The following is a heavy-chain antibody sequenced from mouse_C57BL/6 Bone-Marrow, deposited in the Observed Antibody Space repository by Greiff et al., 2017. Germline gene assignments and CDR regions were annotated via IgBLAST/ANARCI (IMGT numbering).Heavy chain of an antibody. CDR1: GYTFTSYW. D-gene: IGHD2-1*01. CDR3: ARPPSGNYGWYFDV. CDR2: IDPSDSYT. Sequence: VQLQQPGAELVMPGASVKLSCKASGYTFTSYWMHWVKQRPGQGLEWIGEIDPSDSYTNYNQKFKGKSTLTVDKSSSTAYMQHSSLTSEDSAVYYCARPPSGNYGWYFDVWGTGTTVTVSS. V-gene: IGHV1-69*01. J-gene: IGHJ1*03.